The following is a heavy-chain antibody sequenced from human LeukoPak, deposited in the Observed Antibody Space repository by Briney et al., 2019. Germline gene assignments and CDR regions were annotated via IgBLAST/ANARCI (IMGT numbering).Heavy chain of an antibody. CDR2: IKQDGSEK. CDR1: GFTFSSYW. D-gene: IGHD3-3*01. Sequence: GGSLRLSCAASGFTFSSYWMSWARQAPGKGLEWVANIKQDGSEKYYVDSVKGRFTISRDNAKNSLYLQMNSLRAEDTAVYYCAREEIDDFWSGPFDYWGQGTLVTVSS. J-gene: IGHJ4*02. CDR3: AREEIDDFWSGPFDY. V-gene: IGHV3-7*01.